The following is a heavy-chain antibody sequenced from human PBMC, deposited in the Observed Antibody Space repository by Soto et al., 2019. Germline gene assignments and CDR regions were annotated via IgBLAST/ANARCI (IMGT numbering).Heavy chain of an antibody. V-gene: IGHV1-69*08. Sequence: QVQLVQSGAEVKKPGSSVKVSCKASGGTFSSYTISWVRQAPGQGLEWMGRIIPILGIANYAQKFQGRVTITADKSTSTAYMELSSLRSEDTAVYYCARDRCSGGSGYSYSYWYFYLWGRGTLVTVSS. D-gene: IGHD2-15*01. CDR2: IIPILGIA. CDR1: GGTFSSYT. CDR3: ARDRCSGGSGYSYSYWYFYL. J-gene: IGHJ2*01.